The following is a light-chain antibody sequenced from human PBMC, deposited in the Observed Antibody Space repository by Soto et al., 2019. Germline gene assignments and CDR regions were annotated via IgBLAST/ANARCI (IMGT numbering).Light chain of an antibody. V-gene: IGKV3-15*01. J-gene: IGKJ3*01. CDR2: GAS. CDR1: QSVRRN. Sequence: EVVMSQSPSAQSVSPGERDNLSCSASQSVRRNLACGEQQPCQAPRLLICGASSVAPGITARFGGGGSGTDFTHTILSLQSEDFALYYCQQYNNWPPTFGPGTKVDIK. CDR3: QQYNNWPPT.